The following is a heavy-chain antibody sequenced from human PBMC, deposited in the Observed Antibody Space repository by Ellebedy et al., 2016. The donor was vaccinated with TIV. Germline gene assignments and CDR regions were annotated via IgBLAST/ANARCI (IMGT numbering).Heavy chain of an antibody. CDR2: TYHSGGT. V-gene: IGHV4-38-2*02. CDR1: GYSISSGYY. Sequence: MPGGSLRLSCTVSGYSISSGYYWGWFRQPPGKGLEWIGSTYHSGGTYSNPSLKSRVTISVDTSKNQFSLKLSSVTAADTAVYYCARGPYSSAPFDYWGQGTLVTVSS. J-gene: IGHJ4*02. CDR3: ARGPYSSAPFDY. D-gene: IGHD6-25*01.